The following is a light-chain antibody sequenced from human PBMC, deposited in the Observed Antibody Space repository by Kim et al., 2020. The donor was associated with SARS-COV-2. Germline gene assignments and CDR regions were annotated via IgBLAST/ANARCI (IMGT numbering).Light chain of an antibody. V-gene: IGLV2-14*04. CDR2: DVN. Sequence: GQSINIPCIGTSSDIGAYNFVYWYQQHPGKAPKVLICDVNRRPSGVSDRFSGSKSGNTAFLTISGLRAEDEADYYCSSYTTRNVDVFGPGTKVTVL. CDR1: SSDIGAYNF. CDR3: SSYTTRNVDV. J-gene: IGLJ1*01.